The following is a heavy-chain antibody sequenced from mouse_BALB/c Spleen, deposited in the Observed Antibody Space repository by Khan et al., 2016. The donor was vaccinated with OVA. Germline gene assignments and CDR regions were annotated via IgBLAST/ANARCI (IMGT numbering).Heavy chain of an antibody. CDR3: ARKNGSDFDY. D-gene: IGHD1-1*01. CDR1: GYSFTGYF. V-gene: IGHV1-20*02. J-gene: IGHJ2*01. CDR2: INPHIGET. Sequence: EVQLQESGPELVKPGASVKISCKASGYSFTGYFMNWVMQSHGKRLEWIGRINPHIGETFYNQTFTDQATLPVDESPTTAHLELRILASEDSAVYYCARKNGSDFDYWGQGTTLTVSS.